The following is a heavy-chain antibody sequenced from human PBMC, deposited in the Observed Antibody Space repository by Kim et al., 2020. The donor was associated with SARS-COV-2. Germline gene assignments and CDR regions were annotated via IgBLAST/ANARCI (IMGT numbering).Heavy chain of an antibody. D-gene: IGHD1-1*01. J-gene: IGHJ4*02. Sequence: NYHPSLKSPVTISVDASKTQCSRKLSSVTAADTAVYYCAGDATGYYFDYWGQGTLVTVSS. CDR3: AGDATGYYFDY. V-gene: IGHV4-59*01.